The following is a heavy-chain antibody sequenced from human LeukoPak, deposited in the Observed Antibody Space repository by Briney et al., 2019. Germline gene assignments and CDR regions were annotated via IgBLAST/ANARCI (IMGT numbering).Heavy chain of an antibody. Sequence: ASVKVSCKASGYTFTGYYMHWVRQAPGQGLEWMGWINPNSGGTNYAQKFQGRVTMTRDTFISTAYMELSRLRSDDTAVYYCARRGDGYKPFDYWGQGTLVTVSS. V-gene: IGHV1-2*02. CDR3: ARRGDGYKPFDY. CDR1: GYTFTGYY. CDR2: INPNSGGT. J-gene: IGHJ4*02. D-gene: IGHD5-24*01.